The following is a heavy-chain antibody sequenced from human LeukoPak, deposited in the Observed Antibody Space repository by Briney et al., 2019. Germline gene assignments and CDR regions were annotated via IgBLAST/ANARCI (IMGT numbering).Heavy chain of an antibody. J-gene: IGHJ4*02. V-gene: IGHV3-30*01. D-gene: IGHD3-9*01. CDR2: ISYDGRNK. CDR3: VREEATYFEILTGYYHLDC. Sequence: GGSLRLSCAASGFTFSSFALHWFRQAPGKGPEWVAVISYDGRNKYYGESMKGRFTISRDNSKNTLSLQMDSLRGEETAVYYCVREEATYFEILTGYYHLDCWGQGTLVTVSS. CDR1: GFTFSSFA.